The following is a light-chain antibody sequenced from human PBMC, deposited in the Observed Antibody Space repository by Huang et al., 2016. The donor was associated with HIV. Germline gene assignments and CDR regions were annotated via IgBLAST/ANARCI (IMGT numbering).Light chain of an antibody. CDR2: KAA. Sequence: DIQMTQSPSTLSASVGDRVTITCRASQRISSWLAWYQQKPGKAPKLLVYKAASLESGVPSRFSGSGSGTEFTLTSSSLQPDDFATYYCQQYNSYPMYTFGQGTKLEIK. CDR1: QRISSW. J-gene: IGKJ2*01. V-gene: IGKV1-5*03. CDR3: QQYNSYPMYT.